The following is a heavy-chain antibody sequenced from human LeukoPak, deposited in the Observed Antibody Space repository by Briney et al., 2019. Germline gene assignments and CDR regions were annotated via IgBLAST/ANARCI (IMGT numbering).Heavy chain of an antibody. J-gene: IGHJ6*02. Sequence: GGSLRLSCAASGLTVSSYSMNWVRQAPGKGLEWVSYISSSSSTIYYADSVKGRFTISRDNAKNTLYLQMNSLRAEDTAVYYCARDAVDTANAVWGQGTTVTVSS. CDR3: ARDAVDTANAV. V-gene: IGHV3-48*04. D-gene: IGHD5-18*01. CDR1: GLTVSSYS. CDR2: ISSSSSTI.